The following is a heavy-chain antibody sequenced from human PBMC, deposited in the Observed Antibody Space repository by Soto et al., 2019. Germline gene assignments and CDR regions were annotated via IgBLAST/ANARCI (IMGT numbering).Heavy chain of an antibody. V-gene: IGHV1-69*01. J-gene: IGHJ4*02. D-gene: IGHD6-6*01. CDR3: AIEYSSSPPYYPIGY. CDR1: GGTFSSYS. Sequence: QVQLVQSGAEVKKPGSSVKVSCKASGGTFSSYSISWVRQAPGQGLEWMGGIIPIFGTANYAQKFQGRVTITADEYKSTAYMELSSMRSEDTAVYYCAIEYSSSPPYYPIGYWGQGTLVTVSS. CDR2: IIPIFGTA.